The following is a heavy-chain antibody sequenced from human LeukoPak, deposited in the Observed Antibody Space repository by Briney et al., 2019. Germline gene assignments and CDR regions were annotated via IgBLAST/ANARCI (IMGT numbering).Heavy chain of an antibody. CDR2: IYYSGST. CDR1: GGSISSYY. V-gene: IGHV4-59*01. CDR3: ARANYDFWSGYRQPPDY. D-gene: IGHD3-3*01. J-gene: IGHJ4*02. Sequence: PSETLSLTCTVSGGSISSYYWSWIRQPPGKGLEWIGYIYYSGSTNYNPSLKSRVTISVDTSKNQFSLKLSSVTAADTAVYYCARANYDFWSGYRQPPDYWGQGTLVTVSS.